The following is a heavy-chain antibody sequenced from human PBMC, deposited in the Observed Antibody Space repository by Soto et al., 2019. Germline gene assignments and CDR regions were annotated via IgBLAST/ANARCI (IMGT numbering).Heavy chain of an antibody. Sequence: SETLSLTCTVSGGSISSYYWSWIRQPPGKGLEWIGYIYYSGSTNYNPSLKSRVTISVDTSKNQFSLKLSSVTAADTAVYYCAGYYDFWSGYYTRPYYYYYMDGWGKGTTVT. CDR2: IYYSGST. V-gene: IGHV4-59*01. CDR3: AGYYDFWSGYYTRPYYYYYMDG. D-gene: IGHD3-3*01. J-gene: IGHJ6*03. CDR1: GGSISSYY.